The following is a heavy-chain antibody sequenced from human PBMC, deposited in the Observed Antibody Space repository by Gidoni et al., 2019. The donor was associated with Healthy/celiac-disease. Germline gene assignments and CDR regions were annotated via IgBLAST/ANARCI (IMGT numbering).Heavy chain of an antibody. CDR2: ISYDGSNK. V-gene: IGHV3-30-3*01. D-gene: IGHD1-7*01. J-gene: IGHJ4*02. CDR1: GFTFSSYA. Sequence: QVQLVEAGGGVVQPGRSMRLSCAASGFTFSSYAMHWVRQAPGKGLEWVAVISYDGSNKYYADSVKGRFTISRDNSKNTLYLQMHSLRAADTAVYYCAREGRTETGTTVYFDYWGQGTLVTVSS. CDR3: AREGRTETGTTVYFDY.